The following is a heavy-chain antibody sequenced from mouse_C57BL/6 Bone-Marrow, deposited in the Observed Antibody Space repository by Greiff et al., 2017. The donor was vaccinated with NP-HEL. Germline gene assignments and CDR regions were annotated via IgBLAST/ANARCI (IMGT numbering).Heavy chain of an antibody. CDR2: IDPSDSYT. CDR3: ARRELRDY. V-gene: IGHV1-59*01. J-gene: IGHJ2*01. Sequence: QVQLQQSGAELVRPGTSVKLSCKASGYTFTSYWMHWVKQRPGQGLEWIGVIDPSDSYTNYNQKFKGKATLTVDTSSSTAYMQLSSLTSEDSAVYYCARRELRDYWGQGTTLTVSS. CDR1: GYTFTSYW. D-gene: IGHD1-1*01.